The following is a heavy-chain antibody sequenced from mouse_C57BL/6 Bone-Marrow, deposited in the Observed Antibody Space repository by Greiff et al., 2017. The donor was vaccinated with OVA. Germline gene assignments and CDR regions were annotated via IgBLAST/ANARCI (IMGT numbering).Heavy chain of an antibody. CDR3: VRQRDYDVLPSYWYSDV. D-gene: IGHD2-4*01. Sequence: EVQRVESGGDLVKPGGSLKLSCAASGFTFSSYGMSWVRQTPDKRLEWVATISSGGSYTYYPDSVTGRFTISRDNAKNTLYLQRSSLKSEDTAMYYCVRQRDYDVLPSYWYSDVWGTGTTVTVSS. J-gene: IGHJ1*03. CDR1: GFTFSSYG. CDR2: ISSGGSYT. V-gene: IGHV5-6*01.